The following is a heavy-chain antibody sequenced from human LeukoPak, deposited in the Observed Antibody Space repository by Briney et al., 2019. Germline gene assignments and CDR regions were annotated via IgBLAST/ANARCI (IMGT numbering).Heavy chain of an antibody. Sequence: ASVKVSCKASGGTFSSYAISWVRQAPGQGLEWMGWISAYNGNTNYAQKLQGRVTMTTDTSTSTAYMELRSLRSDDTAVYYCARAEFTDYYDSSGAYYFDYWGQGTLVTVSS. D-gene: IGHD3-22*01. V-gene: IGHV1-18*01. J-gene: IGHJ4*02. CDR1: GGTFSSYA. CDR3: ARAEFTDYYDSSGAYYFDY. CDR2: ISAYNGNT.